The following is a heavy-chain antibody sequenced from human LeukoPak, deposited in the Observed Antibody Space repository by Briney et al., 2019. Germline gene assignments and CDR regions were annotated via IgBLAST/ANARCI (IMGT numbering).Heavy chain of an antibody. CDR3: ARGVDYYENSGTIDY. J-gene: IGHJ4*02. D-gene: IGHD3-22*01. Sequence: GGSLRLSCAASGFTFSSYGMHWVRQAPGKGLEWVAVIWYDGSNKYYADSVKGRFTISRDNSKNTLYLQMNSLRAEDTAVYYCARGVDYYENSGTIDYWGQGTLVTVSS. V-gene: IGHV3-33*01. CDR1: GFTFSSYG. CDR2: IWYDGSNK.